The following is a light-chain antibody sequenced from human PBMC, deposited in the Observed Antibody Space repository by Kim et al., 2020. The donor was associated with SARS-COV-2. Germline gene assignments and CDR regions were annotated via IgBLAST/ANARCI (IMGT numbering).Light chain of an antibody. CDR3: QQYGSSLLT. CDR1: QSVSTNY. J-gene: IGKJ4*01. Sequence: SPGERATLSCRVSQSVSTNYLAWYQQKPGQAPRLLIYGASSRATGIPDRFSGSGSGTDFTLTINRLEPEDFAVYYCQQYGSSLLTFGGGTKVEIK. V-gene: IGKV3-20*01. CDR2: GAS.